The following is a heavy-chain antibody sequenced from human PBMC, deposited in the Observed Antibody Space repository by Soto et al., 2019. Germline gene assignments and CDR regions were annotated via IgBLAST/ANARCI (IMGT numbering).Heavy chain of an antibody. J-gene: IGHJ6*02. D-gene: IGHD6-6*01. Sequence: QVQLVQSGAEVKRPGSSVKDSCKASGDMFRNSAFTWVRQAPGQGLAWMGVIIPLFRKTDVTQKFQGRVNVTADETTSSLYMEVSSMTTEDTAVYYCARARRSNEDPNIYFFYGLDVWGQGTTITVSS. CDR1: GDMFRNSA. V-gene: IGHV1-69*01. CDR2: IIPLFRKT. CDR3: ARARRSNEDPNIYFFYGLDV.